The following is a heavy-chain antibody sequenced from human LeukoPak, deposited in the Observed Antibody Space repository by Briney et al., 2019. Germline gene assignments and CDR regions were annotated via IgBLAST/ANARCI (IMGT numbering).Heavy chain of an antibody. J-gene: IGHJ3*02. CDR2: INHSGST. CDR3: ARPYGYCSGGSCLAVDAFDI. D-gene: IGHD2-15*01. CDR1: GGSFSDYY. V-gene: IGHV4-34*01. Sequence: KPSETLSLTCAVYGGSFSDYYWSWIRQPPGKGLEWLGEINHSGSTNYNPSLKSRVTISVDTAKNQFSLKLSSVTAADTAVYYCARPYGYCSGGSCLAVDAFDIWGQGTMVTVSS.